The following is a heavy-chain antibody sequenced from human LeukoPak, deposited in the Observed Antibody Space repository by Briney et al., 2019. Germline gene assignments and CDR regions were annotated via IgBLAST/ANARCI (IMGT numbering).Heavy chain of an antibody. Sequence: SQTLSLTCAISGDSVSSNSAAWNWIRQSPSRGLEWLGRTYYRSKWYNDYAVSVKSRITINPDTSKNQFSLKLTSVTAADTAVYYCTRHLPPDIHIDIWGQGTLVTVSS. CDR3: TRHLPPDIHIDI. CDR1: GDSVSSNSAA. J-gene: IGHJ3*02. V-gene: IGHV6-1*01. CDR2: TYYRSKWYN.